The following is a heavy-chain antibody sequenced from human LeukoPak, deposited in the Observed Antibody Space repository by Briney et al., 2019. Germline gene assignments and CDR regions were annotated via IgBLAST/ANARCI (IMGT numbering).Heavy chain of an antibody. V-gene: IGHV6-1*01. CDR2: TYYKSKWYS. CDR1: GDSVSSNSAT. Sequence: SQTLSLTCAISGDSVSSNSATWNWIRQSPSRGLEWLGRTYYKSKWYSDYAVSVKSRITINSDTSKNHFSLQLNSVTPEDTAVYYCARVSSPWSPRDAFDLWGQGTMVTVSS. CDR3: ARVSSPWSPRDAFDL. D-gene: IGHD1-26*01. J-gene: IGHJ3*01.